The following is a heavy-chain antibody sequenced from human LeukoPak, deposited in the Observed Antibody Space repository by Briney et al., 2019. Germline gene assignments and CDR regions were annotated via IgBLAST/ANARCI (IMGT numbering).Heavy chain of an antibody. CDR1: GFSLSTSGVG. CDR3: AHRRDVRYYGSGSSDY. CDR2: IYWDDDK. D-gene: IGHD3-10*01. V-gene: IGHV2-5*02. Sequence: SGPTLVNPTQTLTLTCTFSGFSLSTSGVGVGWIRQPPGKALGWLALIYWDDDKRYSPSLKSRLTITKDTSKNQVVLTMTNMDPVDTATYYCAHRRDVRYYGSGSSDYWGQGTLVTVSS. J-gene: IGHJ4*02.